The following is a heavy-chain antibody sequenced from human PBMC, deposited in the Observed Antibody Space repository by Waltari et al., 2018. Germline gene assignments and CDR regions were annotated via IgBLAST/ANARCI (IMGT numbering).Heavy chain of an antibody. D-gene: IGHD6-13*01. J-gene: IGHJ4*02. CDR1: GFNVRSSA. V-gene: IGHV3-30-3*01. Sequence: QVQLVESGGGVVQPGRSLGLSCAASGFNVRSSAGPLVRRAPGKGLEWVAFISYDGSNKYYADSVKGRFTISRDNSKNTLYLQMNSLRAEDTAVYYCARNYHSSSWYSLNYWGQGTLVTVSS. CDR2: ISYDGSNK. CDR3: ARNYHSSSWYSLNY.